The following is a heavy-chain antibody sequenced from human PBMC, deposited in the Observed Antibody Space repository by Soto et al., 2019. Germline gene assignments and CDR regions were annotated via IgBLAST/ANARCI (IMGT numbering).Heavy chain of an antibody. J-gene: IGHJ5*02. CDR1: GYTFINFD. Sequence: ASVKVSFKASGYTFINFDISWVRQAAGQGLEWLGWMNPGSGKTGYASKFQGRVAMTRDASTGTSHLELSSLTSDDTAVYYCARMASAGALNWFDPWGQGTLVTVSS. CDR2: MNPGSGKT. D-gene: IGHD6-13*01. V-gene: IGHV1-8*02. CDR3: ARMASAGALNWFDP.